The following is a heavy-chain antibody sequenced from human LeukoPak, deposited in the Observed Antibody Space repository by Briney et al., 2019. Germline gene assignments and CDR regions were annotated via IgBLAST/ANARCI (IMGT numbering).Heavy chain of an antibody. V-gene: IGHV1-46*01. CDR2: INPSGGST. CDR1: GYTFTSYY. D-gene: IGHD5-24*01. Sequence: ASVKVSCKASGYTFTSYYMHWVRQAPGQGLEWMGIINPSGGSTSYAQKFQGRVTMTRDTSASTVYMELSSLRSEDTAVYYCARDKGMATTPEPQYYFDHWGQGTLVTVSS. CDR3: ARDKGMATTPEPQYYFDH. J-gene: IGHJ4*02.